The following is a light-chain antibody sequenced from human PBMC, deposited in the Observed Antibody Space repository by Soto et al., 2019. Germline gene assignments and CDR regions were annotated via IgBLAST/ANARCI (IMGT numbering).Light chain of an antibody. CDR1: SSDVGSYIY. CDR2: EVS. V-gene: IGLV2-14*01. J-gene: IGLJ1*01. CDR3: SSYTSSSTLV. Sequence: QSALTQPASVSGSPGQSITISCTGTSSDVGSYIYVSWYQQHPGKASKLMIYEVSNRPSGVSNRFSGSKSGNTASLTISGLQAEDEADYYCSSYTSSSTLVFGTGTKVTVL.